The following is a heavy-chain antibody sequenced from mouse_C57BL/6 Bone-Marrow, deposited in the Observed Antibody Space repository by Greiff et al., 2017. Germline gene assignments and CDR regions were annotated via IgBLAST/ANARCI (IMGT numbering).Heavy chain of an antibody. J-gene: IGHJ3*01. V-gene: IGHV14-4*01. D-gene: IGHD2-1*01. CDR3: TTGGYGTWFAY. CDR1: GFNIKDDY. CDR2: LVPENGDT. Sequence: VQLKQSGAELVRPGASVKLSCTASGFNIKDDYMHWVKQRPEQGLEWIGWLVPENGDTEYASKFQGKATIPADTSSNTAYLQLSSRTSEDTAVYYCTTGGYGTWFAYWGQGALVTVSA.